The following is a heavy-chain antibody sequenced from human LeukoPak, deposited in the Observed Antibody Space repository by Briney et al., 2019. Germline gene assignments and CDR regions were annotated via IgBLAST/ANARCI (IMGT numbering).Heavy chain of an antibody. CDR1: GFTVSSNY. J-gene: IGHJ3*02. CDR3: ARDDYYGSGSYPSPQAFDI. V-gene: IGHV3-21*01. CDR2: ISSSSSYI. Sequence: GGSLRLSCAASGFTVSSNYMSWVRQAPGKGLEWVSSISSSSSYIYYADSVKGRFTISRDNAKNSLYLQMNSLRAEDTAVYYCARDDYYGSGSYPSPQAFDIWGQGTMVTVSS. D-gene: IGHD3-10*01.